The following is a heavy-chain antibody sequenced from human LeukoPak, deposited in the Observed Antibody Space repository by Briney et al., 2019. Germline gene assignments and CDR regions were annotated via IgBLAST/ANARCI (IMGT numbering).Heavy chain of an antibody. CDR3: ARGTFDSSGYYCAY. V-gene: IGHV1-8*01. Sequence: ASVNVSCKASGYTVTRYDIHWVRQATGQGREWMGWMNPNSGNTGYAQKFQGRVTMTSNTSMSTDYMELTSLRSEDTAVYYCARGTFDSSGYYCAYWGQGTLVTVSS. D-gene: IGHD3-22*01. CDR1: GYTVTRYD. CDR2: MNPNSGNT. J-gene: IGHJ4*02.